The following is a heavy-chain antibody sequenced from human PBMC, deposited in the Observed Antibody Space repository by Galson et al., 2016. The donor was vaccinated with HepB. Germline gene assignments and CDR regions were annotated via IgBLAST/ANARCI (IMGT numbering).Heavy chain of an antibody. D-gene: IGHD6-19*01. CDR3: ARRTAVLNTGYYGMDV. J-gene: IGHJ6*02. Sequence: SETLSLTCAVSGGSFSGFYWSWIRQPPGKGLEWIGEISHSGSTNYNPSLKSRVTISVDTSKNQVSLNLSSVTAADTAVYYCARRTAVLNTGYYGMDVWGQGTTVTVSS. CDR1: GGSFSGFY. V-gene: IGHV4-34*01. CDR2: ISHSGST.